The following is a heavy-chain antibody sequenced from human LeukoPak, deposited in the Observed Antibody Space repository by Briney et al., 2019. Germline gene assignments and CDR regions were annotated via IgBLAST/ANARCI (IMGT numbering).Heavy chain of an antibody. J-gene: IGHJ4*02. CDR2: ISSGGTIT. CDR3: SLLAVASPQDY. CDR1: GFSFSTYE. D-gene: IGHD6-19*01. V-gene: IGHV3-48*03. Sequence: GGSLRLSCAASGFSFSTYEMHWVRQAPGKGLEWVSDISSGGTITYYADSVRGRFTTSRDNAKNLLYLQMHSLRAEDTAIYYCSLLAVASPQDYWGQGTLVTISS.